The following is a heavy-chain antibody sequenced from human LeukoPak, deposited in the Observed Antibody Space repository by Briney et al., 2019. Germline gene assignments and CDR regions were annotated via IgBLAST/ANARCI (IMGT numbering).Heavy chain of an antibody. V-gene: IGHV1-18*01. CDR3: ARGPSSSWYQYNWFDP. D-gene: IGHD6-13*01. J-gene: IGHJ5*02. Sequence: GASVKVSCKASGYTFTSYDISWVRQAPGQGLEWMGWISAYNGNTNYAQKLQGRVTMTTDTSTSTAYMELRSLRSDDTAVYYCARGPSSSWYQYNWFDPWGQGTLVTVSS. CDR1: GYTFTSYD. CDR2: ISAYNGNT.